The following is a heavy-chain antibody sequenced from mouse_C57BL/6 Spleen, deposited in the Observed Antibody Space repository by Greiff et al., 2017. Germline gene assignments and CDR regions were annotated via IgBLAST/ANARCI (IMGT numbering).Heavy chain of an antibody. CDR3: ARQGNHPYYYAKDY. V-gene: IGHV2-6-1*01. Sequence: VQGVESGPGLVAPSQSLSITCTVSGFSLTSYGVHWVRQPPGKGLEWLVVIWSDGSTTYNSALKSRLSISKDNSKSQVFLKMNSLQTDDTAMYYCARQGNHPYYYAKDYWGQGTSVTVSS. J-gene: IGHJ4*01. CDR1: GFSLTSYG. CDR2: IWSDGST. D-gene: IGHD2-1*01.